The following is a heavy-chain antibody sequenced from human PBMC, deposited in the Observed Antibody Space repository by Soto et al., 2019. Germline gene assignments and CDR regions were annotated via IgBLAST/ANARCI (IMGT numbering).Heavy chain of an antibody. J-gene: IGHJ4*02. Sequence: GGSLRLSCAASGFTFSSYWMHWVRQAPGKGLVWVSRINSDGSSTSYADSVKGRFTISRDNAKNTLYLQMNSLRAEDTAVYYCAREDSSGWYECNYDYWGQGTLVTVSS. D-gene: IGHD6-19*01. CDR2: INSDGSST. CDR1: GFTFSSYW. CDR3: AREDSSGWYECNYDY. V-gene: IGHV3-74*01.